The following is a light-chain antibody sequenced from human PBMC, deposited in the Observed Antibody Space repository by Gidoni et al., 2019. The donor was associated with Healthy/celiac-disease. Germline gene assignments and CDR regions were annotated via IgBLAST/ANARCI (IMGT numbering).Light chain of an antibody. CDR3: QQYGSLFT. J-gene: IGKJ3*01. CDR2: AAS. CDR1: QSVSSSY. V-gene: IGKV3-20*01. Sequence: VLTQSPATLSLSPGERATLSCRASQSVSSSYLACHQQKPGQTPRLLIYAASSRATGIPNRFSGSASATDFTLTSSRLEPEDFAVYYCQQYGSLFTFGPGTKVDIK.